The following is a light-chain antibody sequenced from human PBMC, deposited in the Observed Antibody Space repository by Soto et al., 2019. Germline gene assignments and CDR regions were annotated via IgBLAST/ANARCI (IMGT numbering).Light chain of an antibody. J-gene: IGKJ1*01. CDR2: GAS. CDR3: QQYDSSPWT. V-gene: IGKV3-20*01. Sequence: EIVLTQSPGTLSLSPGERATLSCRASHSVTSSYLAWYQQKPGQAPGLLIYGASSRATGIPDSFSGSGSGTDFTLTISRLEPEDVAVYYCQQYDSSPWTFGQGTKVEIK. CDR1: HSVTSSY.